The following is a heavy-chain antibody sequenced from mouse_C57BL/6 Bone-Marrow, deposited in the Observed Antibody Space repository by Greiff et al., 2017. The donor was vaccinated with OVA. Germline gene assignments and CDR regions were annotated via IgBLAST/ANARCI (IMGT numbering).Heavy chain of an antibody. J-gene: IGHJ4*01. CDR2: ISNGGGST. CDR1: GFTFSDYY. D-gene: IGHD1-1*01. CDR3: ARKYYGSSFYAMDY. V-gene: IGHV5-12*01. Sequence: EVMLVESGGGLVQPGGSLKLSCAASGFTFSDYYMYWVRQTPEKRLEWVAYISNGGGSTYYPDNVKGRFTISRDNAKTTLYLQMRRLKSEDTDMYDCARKYYGSSFYAMDYWGQVTAVTVSS.